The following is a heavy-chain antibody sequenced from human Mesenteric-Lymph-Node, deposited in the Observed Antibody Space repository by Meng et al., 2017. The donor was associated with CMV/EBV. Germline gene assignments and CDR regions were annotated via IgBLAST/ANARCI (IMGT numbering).Heavy chain of an antibody. J-gene: IGHJ5*02. D-gene: IGHD1-26*01. CDR1: GFTVSSYS. CDR2: ISSSSSYI. V-gene: IGHV3-21*01. Sequence: ASGFTVSSYSMNWVRQAPGKGLEWVSSISSSSSYIYYADSVKGRFTISRDNAKNSLYLQMNSLRVEDTAVYYCARDGGVGATNWFDPWGQGTLVTVSS. CDR3: ARDGGVGATNWFDP.